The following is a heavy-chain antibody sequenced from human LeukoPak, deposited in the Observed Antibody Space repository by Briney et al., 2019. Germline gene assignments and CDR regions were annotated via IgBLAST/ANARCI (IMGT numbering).Heavy chain of an antibody. CDR2: ISSDGSST. D-gene: IGHD4-17*01. J-gene: IGHJ4*02. Sequence: PGGSLRLSCAASGFTFSTYWMHWLRQAPEKGLVWLSRISSDGSSTNYADSVKGRFTISRDNAKNTLYLQMNSLRAEDTAVYYCARDYGEGGYYFDYWGQGTLVTVSS. CDR3: ARDYGEGGYYFDY. V-gene: IGHV3-74*01. CDR1: GFTFSTYW.